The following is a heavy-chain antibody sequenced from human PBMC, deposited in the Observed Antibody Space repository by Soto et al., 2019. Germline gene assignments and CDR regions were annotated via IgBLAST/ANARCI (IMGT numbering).Heavy chain of an antibody. D-gene: IGHD2-21*02. V-gene: IGHV4-39*01. CDR1: GGSISSNNYY. CDR2: IYYSGTT. Sequence: QLQLQESGPGLVKPSETLSLTCTVSGGSISSNNYYWGWIRQPPRKGLEWIGSIYYSGTTYYNPSLKNRLTISVDTSKNQVSLKLSSVTAADTAVYYCARHRRLTPPGYWGQGTLVTVSS. J-gene: IGHJ4*02. CDR3: ARHRRLTPPGY.